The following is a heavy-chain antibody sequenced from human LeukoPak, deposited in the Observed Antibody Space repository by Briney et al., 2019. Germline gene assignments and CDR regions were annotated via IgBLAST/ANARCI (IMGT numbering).Heavy chain of an antibody. V-gene: IGHV4-34*01. CDR1: GGSFSGYY. CDR2: INHSGST. J-gene: IGHJ4*02. D-gene: IGHD3-3*01. CDR3: ARGRDFWSRDFDY. Sequence: PSETLSLTCAVYGGSFSGYYWSWIRQPPGKGLEWIGEINHSGSTNYNPSLKSRVTISVDTSKDQFSLKLSSVTAADTAVYYCARGRDFWSRDFDYWGQGTLATVSS.